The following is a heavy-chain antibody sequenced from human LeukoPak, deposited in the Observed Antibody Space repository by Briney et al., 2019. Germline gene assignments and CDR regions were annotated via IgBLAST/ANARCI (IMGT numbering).Heavy chain of an antibody. CDR2: ISGSGGST. CDR3: AKAPSYSGGSCYPYYFDY. D-gene: IGHD2-15*01. Sequence: GGSLRLSCAASGFTFSSYAMTWVRQAPGKGLEWVSAISGSGGSTYYADSVKGRFTISRDNSKNTLYLQMNSLRAEDTAVYYCAKAPSYSGGSCYPYYFDYWGQGTLVTVSS. V-gene: IGHV3-23*01. J-gene: IGHJ4*02. CDR1: GFTFSSYA.